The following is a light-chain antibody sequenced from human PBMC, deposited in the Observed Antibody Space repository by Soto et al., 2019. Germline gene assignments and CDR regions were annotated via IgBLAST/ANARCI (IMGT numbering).Light chain of an antibody. CDR3: QQYGNSRT. Sequence: EIVLTQSPGTLSLSPGERATLSCRASQSVSSSYLAWYQQKPGHAPMLLIYGASSRATGIPDRFSGSGSGTDFTLTISRLEPEDFAVYYCQQYGNSRTFGQGTKVEIK. CDR2: GAS. J-gene: IGKJ1*01. CDR1: QSVSSSY. V-gene: IGKV3-20*01.